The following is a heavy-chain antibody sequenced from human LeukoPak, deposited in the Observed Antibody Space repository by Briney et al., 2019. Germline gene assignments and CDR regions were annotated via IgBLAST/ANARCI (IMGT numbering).Heavy chain of an antibody. CDR3: ARDLEPSSGSTFDY. V-gene: IGHV3-11*01. Sequence: GGSLRLSCAASGFTFSDYYMSWIRQAPGKGLEWVSYISSSGSTIYYADSVKGRFTISRDNAKNSLYLQMNSLRAGDTAVYYCARDLEPSSGSTFDYWGQGTLVTVSS. D-gene: IGHD3-3*01. J-gene: IGHJ4*02. CDR1: GFTFSDYY. CDR2: ISSSGSTI.